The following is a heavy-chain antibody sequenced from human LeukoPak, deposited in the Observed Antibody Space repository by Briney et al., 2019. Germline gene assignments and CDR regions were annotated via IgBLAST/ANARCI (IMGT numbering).Heavy chain of an antibody. CDR3: ARSYGSGSYVNWFDP. J-gene: IGHJ5*02. V-gene: IGHV4-39*01. CDR2: IYYSGTT. D-gene: IGHD3-10*01. CDR1: GASISSSSYY. Sequence: SETLSLTCTLSGASISSSSYYWGWVSHPPRKGLEWSGSIYYSGTTSYNPSLKNRANISVHTSNNQFSLKLSSVTAADTAVYYCARSYGSGSYVNWFDPWGQGTLVTVSS.